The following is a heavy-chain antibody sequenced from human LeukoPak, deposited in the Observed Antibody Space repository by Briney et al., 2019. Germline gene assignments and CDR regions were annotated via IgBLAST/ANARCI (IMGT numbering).Heavy chain of an antibody. CDR1: GFTFSSYG. D-gene: IGHD1-26*01. CDR3: ARRAVGGSYYFDY. Sequence: GGSLRLSCAASGFTFSSYGMHWVRQAPGKGLEWVAFIRYDGSNKYYADSVKGRFTISRDNSKNTLYLQMNSLRAEDTAVYYCARRAVGGSYYFDYWGQGTLVTVSS. CDR2: IRYDGSNK. V-gene: IGHV3-30*02. J-gene: IGHJ4*02.